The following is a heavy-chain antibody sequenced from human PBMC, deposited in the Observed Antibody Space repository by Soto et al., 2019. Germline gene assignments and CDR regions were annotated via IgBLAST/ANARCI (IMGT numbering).Heavy chain of an antibody. D-gene: IGHD7-27*01. CDR3: ARRVTGGGERFDP. J-gene: IGHJ5*02. V-gene: IGHV4-30-4*01. CDR2: IYSSGNT. Sequence: SETLSLTCTFSGASVSSGDYYLTWIRQPPGKDLEWIGYIYSSGNTNYNPSLRSRVTMSKDTSKNQFSLKLNSVTAADTAVYYCARRVTGGGERFDPWGLGTLVTVSS. CDR1: GASVSSGDYY.